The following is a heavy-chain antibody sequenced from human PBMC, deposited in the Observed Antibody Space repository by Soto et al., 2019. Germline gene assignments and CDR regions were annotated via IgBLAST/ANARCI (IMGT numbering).Heavy chain of an antibody. V-gene: IGHV1-18*01. Sequence: ASVKVSCKASGFPFTDYGFTWVRQAPGEGLEWMGWISAYTGNTNYAQKVQGRVTMSTDTSTSIAYLELRSLRSDDTAVYYCARGPESRSTAYFDYWGQGTQVTVSS. CDR1: GFPFTDYG. D-gene: IGHD2-2*01. CDR3: ARGPESRSTAYFDY. J-gene: IGHJ4*02. CDR2: ISAYTGNT.